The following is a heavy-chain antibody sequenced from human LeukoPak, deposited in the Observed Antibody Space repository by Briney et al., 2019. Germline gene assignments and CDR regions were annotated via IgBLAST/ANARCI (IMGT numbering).Heavy chain of an antibody. V-gene: IGHV3-21*01. CDR2: ITSSSNYI. D-gene: IGHD3-10*01. CDR3: ATDKIAGSGSIDY. CDR1: GFTFSSYE. J-gene: IGHJ4*02. Sequence: PGGSLRLSCAASGFTFSSYEMNWVRQAPGKGLEWVSLITSSSNYIYYADSVKGRFTISRDNAKNSLYLQMNSLRGDDTAVYYCATDKIAGSGSIDYWGQGTLVTVSS.